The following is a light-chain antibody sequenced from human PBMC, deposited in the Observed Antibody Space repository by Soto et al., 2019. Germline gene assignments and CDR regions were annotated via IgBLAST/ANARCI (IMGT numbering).Light chain of an antibody. CDR3: QQYGTSRVT. Sequence: EIMLTQSPGTLSLSPGERVTLSCRASQSVSNNYLAWYQQRPGQAPRLLIYRTFSRATGIPDRFSGSGSGTDFTLTIGRLEPEDFAMYYCQQYGTSRVTFGQGTKLETK. CDR1: QSVSNNY. J-gene: IGKJ2*01. CDR2: RTF. V-gene: IGKV3-20*01.